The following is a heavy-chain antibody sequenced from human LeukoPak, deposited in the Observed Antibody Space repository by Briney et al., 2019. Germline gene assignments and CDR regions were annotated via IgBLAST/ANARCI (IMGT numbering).Heavy chain of an antibody. CDR3: ARGSPGKPAAAIPVDY. D-gene: IGHD2-2*02. V-gene: IGHV4-34*01. J-gene: IGHJ4*02. CDR1: PGSFSTYY. Sequence: SETLSLTCAVSPGSFSTYYWSWLRQPPGKGLEWLGEINHSGATNYNPSLKSRVTISVDTSKNQFSLKLSSVTAADTAVYYCARGSPGKPAAAIPVDYWGQGTLVTVSS. CDR2: INHSGAT.